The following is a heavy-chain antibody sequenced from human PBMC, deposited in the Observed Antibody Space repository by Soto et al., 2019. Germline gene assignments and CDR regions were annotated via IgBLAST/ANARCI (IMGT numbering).Heavy chain of an antibody. CDR3: ARPGYSSSWSKAYYGMAV. D-gene: IGHD6-13*01. CDR2: IIPMFGTP. J-gene: IGHJ6*04. CDR1: GGTFSSYF. V-gene: IGHV1-69*13. Sequence: GASVKVSCKASGGTFSSYFISWVRQAPGQGLEWMGGIIPMFGTPKYAQKLQGRVTITADESTSTAYMELSSLRSEDTAVYYCARPGYSSSWSKAYYGMAVWGKGTTVTVSS.